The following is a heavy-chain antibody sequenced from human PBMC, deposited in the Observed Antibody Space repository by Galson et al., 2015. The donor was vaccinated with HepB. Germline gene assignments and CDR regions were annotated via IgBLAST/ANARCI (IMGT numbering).Heavy chain of an antibody. CDR1: GFTFGDYS. CDR3: SRGHLFGVI. V-gene: IGHV3-49*03. CDR2: IRNKAYGETT. Sequence: SLRLSCAGSGFTFGDYSLNWFRQAPGKGLEWVGFIRNKAYGETTQYAASVKGRFTISRDDSKSIAYLQMDSLKTEDTAVYFCSRGHLFGVIWGQGTLATVSS. J-gene: IGHJ4*02. D-gene: IGHD3-10*02.